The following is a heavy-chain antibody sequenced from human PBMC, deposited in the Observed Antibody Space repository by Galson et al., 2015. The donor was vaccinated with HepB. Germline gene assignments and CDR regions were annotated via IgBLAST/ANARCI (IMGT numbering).Heavy chain of an antibody. J-gene: IGHJ6*02. CDR1: GFNFRNYG. Sequence: SLRLSCAASGFNFRNYGMYWVRQAPGKGLEWVAVIAYDGSKRYYRDSVKGRFTISRDNPKNTLYLEMNSLRPEDTDLYYCAKVDTIYGVDSFYGMHVWGQGSTVIVSS. V-gene: IGHV3-30*18. CDR3: AKVDTIYGVDSFYGMHV. CDR2: IAYDGSKR. D-gene: IGHD3-3*01.